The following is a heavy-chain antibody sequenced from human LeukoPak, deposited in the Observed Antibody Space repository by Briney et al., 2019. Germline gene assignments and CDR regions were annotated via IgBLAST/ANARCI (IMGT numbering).Heavy chain of an antibody. CDR1: GFTFTSYA. D-gene: IGHD2-2*01. J-gene: IGHJ5*02. CDR2: ISGGVGNT. V-gene: IGHV3-23*01. CDR3: ARDRPGRYCTSTSCFIASPFDP. Sequence: PGGSLRLSCAASGFTFTSYAMSWVRQAPGKGLEWVSGISGGVGNTYYTDSVKGRSTISRDNSKNTLFLQVNSLRAEDTAVYYCARDRPGRYCTSTSCFIASPFDPWGQGTLVTVSS.